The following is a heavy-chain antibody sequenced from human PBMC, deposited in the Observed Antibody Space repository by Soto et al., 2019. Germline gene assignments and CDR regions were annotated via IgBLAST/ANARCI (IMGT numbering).Heavy chain of an antibody. CDR2: ISGSADRT. D-gene: IGHD6-6*01. CDR3: ARDPRTARPSAMDV. V-gene: IGHV3-23*01. J-gene: IGHJ6*02. CDR1: GFTFSSYA. Sequence: GGSLRLSCAASGFTFSSYAMNWVRQSPGKGLEWVSLISGSADRTYYTDSVKGRFTISRDNSKNTLYLQMSGLRSEDTAVYYCARDPRTARPSAMDVCGQGTTVIVS.